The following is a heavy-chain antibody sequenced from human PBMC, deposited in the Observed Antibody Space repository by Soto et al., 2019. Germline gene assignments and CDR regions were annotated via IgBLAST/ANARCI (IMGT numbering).Heavy chain of an antibody. Sequence: QLQLQESGSGLVKPSQTLSLTCAVSGGSISSGGYSWSWIRQPPGKGLEWIGYIYHSGSTYYNPSLKSRVTISVDRSKNQFSLKLSSVTAADTAVYYCARGGYYYDSSGYYPFDYWGQGTLVTVSS. CDR1: GGSISSGGYS. CDR2: IYHSGST. V-gene: IGHV4-30-2*01. D-gene: IGHD3-22*01. J-gene: IGHJ4*02. CDR3: ARGGYYYDSSGYYPFDY.